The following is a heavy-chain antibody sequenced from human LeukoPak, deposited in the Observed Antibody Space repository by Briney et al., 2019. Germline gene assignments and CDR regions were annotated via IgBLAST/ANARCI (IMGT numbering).Heavy chain of an antibody. J-gene: IGHJ3*02. V-gene: IGHV4-39*01. D-gene: IGHD6-19*01. CDR3: ARYPKSYSNGWIAFDI. CDR2: MYYSGNT. Sequence: SETLSLTCSVSGDSISSRNSYWCWIRQSPGKGLEWIGSMYYSGNTYYNPSLRSRVTMSVDTSNNQFSLKLSSVTAADTAAYYCARYPKSYSNGWIAFDIWGQGTMVTVSS. CDR1: GDSISSRNSY.